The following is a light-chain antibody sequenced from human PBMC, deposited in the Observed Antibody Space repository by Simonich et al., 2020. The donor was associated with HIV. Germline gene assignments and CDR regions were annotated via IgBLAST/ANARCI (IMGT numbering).Light chain of an antibody. CDR1: QNVASN. Sequence: EIVMTQSPATLSVSPGERATLSCRASQNVASNLAWYQQKPGQAPRLLIYVASSRATGIPYRFSGRGFGTEFTLTISSMQSEDFAVYYCQQYNNWPSPFTFGPGTKVDIK. CDR2: VAS. CDR3: QQYNNWPSPFT. V-gene: IGKV3D-15*01. J-gene: IGKJ3*01.